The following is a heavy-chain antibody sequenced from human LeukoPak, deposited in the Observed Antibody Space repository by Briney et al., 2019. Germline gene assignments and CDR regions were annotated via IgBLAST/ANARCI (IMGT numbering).Heavy chain of an antibody. CDR1: GFTFSSYS. V-gene: IGHV3-21*01. CDR3: ARDGYYGSGSYEHYYYYYMDV. J-gene: IGHJ6*03. CDR2: ISSSSSYI. Sequence: GGSLRLSCAASGFTFSSYSTNWVRQAPGKGLEWVSSISSSSSYIYYADSVKGRFTISRDNAKNSLYLQMNSLRAEDTAVYYCARDGYYGSGSYEHYYYYYMDVWGKGTTVTISS. D-gene: IGHD3-10*01.